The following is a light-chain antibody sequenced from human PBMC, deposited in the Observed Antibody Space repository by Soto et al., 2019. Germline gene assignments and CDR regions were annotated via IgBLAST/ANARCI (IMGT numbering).Light chain of an antibody. V-gene: IGKV1-9*01. CDR3: QQRNSSPIT. CDR1: QSISSY. J-gene: IGKJ4*01. Sequence: EIELTQSPSTLSFSVGERVTITCRASQSISSYLSWYQQKPGKAPTLLIYAASTWQSAVPSRFSGSGSGTDFTLTISSLQPEDFVTYYCQQRNSSPITFGGGTKVEIK. CDR2: AAS.